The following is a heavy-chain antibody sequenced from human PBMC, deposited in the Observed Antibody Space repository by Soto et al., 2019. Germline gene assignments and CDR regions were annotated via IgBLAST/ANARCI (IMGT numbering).Heavy chain of an antibody. J-gene: IGHJ4*02. Sequence: QVQLQKSGPGLVKPSQTLSLTCTVSGGSISSGGYYWSWIRQHPGKGLEWIGYIYYSGSTYDNPYLKSCVTISVATSKNHFSLNLSSVTAADTAVYYCAREDIVATIGRWGQGTLVTVSS. CDR1: GGSISSGGYY. CDR2: IYYSGST. D-gene: IGHD5-12*01. V-gene: IGHV4-31*03. CDR3: AREDIVATIGR.